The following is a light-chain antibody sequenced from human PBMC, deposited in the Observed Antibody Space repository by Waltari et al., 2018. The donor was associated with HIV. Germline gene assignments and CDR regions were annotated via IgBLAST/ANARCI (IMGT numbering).Light chain of an antibody. Sequence: DIQMTQSPSSLSASLGARVTFTCQASPYITNYLNWYQQKPGKAPKLLIYGASNLETGVPSRFSGSGSGTYFTCTSSSLQPEDLATYHCQQYDDLPYTFGQGTKLDVK. V-gene: IGKV1-33*01. CDR2: GAS. CDR1: PYITNY. J-gene: IGKJ2*01. CDR3: QQYDDLPYT.